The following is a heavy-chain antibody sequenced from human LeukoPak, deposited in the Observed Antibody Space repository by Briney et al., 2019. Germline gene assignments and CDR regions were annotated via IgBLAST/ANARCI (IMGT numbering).Heavy chain of an antibody. CDR2: ISYDGSNK. D-gene: IGHD2-2*01. CDR3: ARDYCSSTSCYFSY. V-gene: IGHV3-30-3*01. Sequence: GGSLRLSCAASGINFNTYAMHWVRQAPGKGLEWVAVISYDGSNKYYADSVKGRFTISRDSSKNTLYLQMNSLRAEDTAIYYCARDYCSSTSCYFSYWGQGTLVTVSS. CDR1: GINFNTYA. J-gene: IGHJ4*02.